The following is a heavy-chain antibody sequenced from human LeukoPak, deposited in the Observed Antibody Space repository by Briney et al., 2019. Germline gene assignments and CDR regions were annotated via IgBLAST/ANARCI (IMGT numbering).Heavy chain of an antibody. D-gene: IGHD1-26*01. Sequence: SETLSLTCAVYGGSFSGYYWSWIRQPPGKGLEWIGEINHSGSTNYNPSLKSRVTISVDTSKNQFSLKLSSVTAADTAVYYCASRLRGGTNGGPFLDYWGQGTLVTVSS. CDR1: GGSFSGYY. J-gene: IGHJ4*02. CDR3: ASRLRGGTNGGPFLDY. CDR2: INHSGST. V-gene: IGHV4-34*01.